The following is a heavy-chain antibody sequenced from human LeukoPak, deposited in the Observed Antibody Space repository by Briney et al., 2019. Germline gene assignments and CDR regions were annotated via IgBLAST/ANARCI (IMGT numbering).Heavy chain of an antibody. CDR2: ISSSSSTI. D-gene: IGHD1-26*01. CDR1: GFTFSSYS. V-gene: IGHV3-48*01. J-gene: IGHJ4*02. CDR3: ARDGRYSGSYDN. Sequence: LSGGSLRLSCVASGFTFSSYSLNWVRQAPGKGLEWVSYISSSSSTIYYADSVKGRFTISRDNAKDSLYLQMNSLRAEDTAVYYCARDGRYSGSYDNWGQGTLVTVSS.